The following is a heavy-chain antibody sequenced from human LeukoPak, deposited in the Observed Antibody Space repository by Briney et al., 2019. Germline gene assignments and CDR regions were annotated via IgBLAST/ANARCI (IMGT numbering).Heavy chain of an antibody. D-gene: IGHD1-14*01. CDR3: SRNADHDW. V-gene: IGHV3-15*01. J-gene: IGHJ4*02. CDR2: IKRQTEGWTK. CDR1: GFTFSNAW. Sequence: GGSLRLSCAASGFTFSNAWMNWVRQTPGKGLEWVARIKRQTEGWTKDYAAPVKGRFTISRDDSKSTLYLQMNGLETEDTAVYYCSRNADHDWWGQGTLVTVSS.